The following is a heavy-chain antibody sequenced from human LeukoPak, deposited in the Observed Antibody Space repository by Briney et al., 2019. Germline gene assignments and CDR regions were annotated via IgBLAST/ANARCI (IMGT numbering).Heavy chain of an antibody. CDR1: GGSISSYY. Sequence: SXTLSLTCTVSGGSISSYYWSWIRQPPGKGVEWIRYIYYSASTNYNPSLKSRVTISLDTSKNQFSLKLSSVTAADTAVYYCARVGYSYGQFDYWGQGTLVTVSS. V-gene: IGHV4-59*01. CDR2: IYYSAST. D-gene: IGHD5-18*01. J-gene: IGHJ4*02. CDR3: ARVGYSYGQFDY.